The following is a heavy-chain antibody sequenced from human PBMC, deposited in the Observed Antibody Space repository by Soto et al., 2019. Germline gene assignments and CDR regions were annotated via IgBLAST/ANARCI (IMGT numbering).Heavy chain of an antibody. V-gene: IGHV4-30-4*01. J-gene: IGHJ6*02. CDR2: IYYSGST. CDR3: AREGVPAYYYYGMDV. Sequence: PSETPSLTCTVSGGSISSGDYYWSWIRQPPGKGLEWIGYIYYSGSTYYNPSLKSRVTISVDTSKNQFSLKLSSVTAADTAVYYCAREGVPAYYYYGMDVWGQGTTVTVSS. D-gene: IGHD2-2*01. CDR1: GGSISSGDYY.